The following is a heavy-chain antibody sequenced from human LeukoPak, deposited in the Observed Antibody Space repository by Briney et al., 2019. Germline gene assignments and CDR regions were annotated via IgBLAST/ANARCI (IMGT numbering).Heavy chain of an antibody. D-gene: IGHD2-2*01. CDR3: ARDLAEDIVVVPAAGAFDI. J-gene: IGHJ3*02. CDR1: GFTFSSYA. V-gene: IGHV3-23*01. Sequence: PGGSLRLSCAASGFTFSSYAMSWVRQAPGKGPEWVSAISGSGGSTYYADSVKGRFTISRDNSKNTLYLQMNSLRAEDTAVYYCARDLAEDIVVVPAAGAFDIWGQGTMVTVSS. CDR2: ISGSGGST.